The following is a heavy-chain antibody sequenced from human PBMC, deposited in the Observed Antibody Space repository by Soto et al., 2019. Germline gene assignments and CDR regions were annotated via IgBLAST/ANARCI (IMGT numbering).Heavy chain of an antibody. J-gene: IGHJ4*02. CDR2: IIPIFGTA. Sequence: SVKVSCKASGGTFSSYAISWVRQAPGQGLEWMGGIIPIFGTANYAQKFQGRVTITADESTSTAYMELSSLRSEDTAVYYCARATTVVTPHFDYWGQGTLVTVSS. V-gene: IGHV1-69*13. CDR3: ARATTVVTPHFDY. CDR1: GGTFSSYA. D-gene: IGHD4-17*01.